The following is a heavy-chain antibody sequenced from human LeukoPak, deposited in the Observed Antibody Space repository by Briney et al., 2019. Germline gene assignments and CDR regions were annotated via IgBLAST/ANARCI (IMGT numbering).Heavy chain of an antibody. V-gene: IGHV4-59*08. CDR1: GGSISSYY. D-gene: IGHD3-3*01. CDR3: ARTTILGVVIRFDY. J-gene: IGHJ4*02. Sequence: SETLSLTCTVSGGSISSYYWSWIRQPPGKGLEWIRYIYYSGSTNYNPSLKSRVTISVDTSENQFSLKLSSVTAADTAVYYCARTTILGVVIRFDYWGQGTLVTVSS. CDR2: IYYSGST.